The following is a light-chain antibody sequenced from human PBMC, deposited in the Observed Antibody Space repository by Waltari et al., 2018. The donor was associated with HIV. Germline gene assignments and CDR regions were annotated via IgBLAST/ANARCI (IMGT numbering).Light chain of an antibody. CDR3: QVWDIITDEVI. J-gene: IGLJ2*01. V-gene: IGLV3-21*01. CDR2: DDD. Sequence: SYVLTQSPSVSVAPGQTAIITCGGNNIGSKRVHWYQQRPGQAPVLIIFDDDDRPSGMPGGVSGSNSGDTATLSISRVEAGDEADYVCQVWDIITDEVIFGGGTKMTVL. CDR1: NIGSKR.